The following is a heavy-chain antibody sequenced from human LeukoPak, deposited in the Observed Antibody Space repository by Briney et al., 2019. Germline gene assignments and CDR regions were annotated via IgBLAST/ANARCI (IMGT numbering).Heavy chain of an antibody. J-gene: IGHJ3*02. Sequence: PGGSLRLSCVGSGFTFSSYWMNWVRQSPGKGLEWVANIKPDGSDKYYVDSARGRFTVSRDNAKNSAFLQMNSLRAEDTAICYCATISAQTFDIWGQGTLVSVSS. CDR1: GFTFSSYW. D-gene: IGHD5-24*01. CDR2: IKPDGSDK. V-gene: IGHV3-7*01. CDR3: ATISAQTFDI.